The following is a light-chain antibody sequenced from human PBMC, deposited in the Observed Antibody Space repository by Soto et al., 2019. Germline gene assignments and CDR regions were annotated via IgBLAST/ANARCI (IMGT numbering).Light chain of an antibody. CDR3: QQYVSSLVS. Sequence: TLSVSPGERATLSCRASQSVSSNLAWYQQKPGQAPRLLIYGASTRATGIPARFSGSGSGTDFTLTISRLEPEDFAVYYCQQYVSSLVSFGLGTKLDIK. V-gene: IGKV3-20*01. J-gene: IGKJ3*01. CDR1: QSVSSN. CDR2: GAS.